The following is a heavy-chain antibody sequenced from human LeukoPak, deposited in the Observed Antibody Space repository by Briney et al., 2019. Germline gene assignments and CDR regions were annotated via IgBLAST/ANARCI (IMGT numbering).Heavy chain of an antibody. V-gene: IGHV3-21*01. J-gene: IGHJ4*02. CDR1: GVTFSNDG. CDR3: VRERACGASSCVAYYFDS. D-gene: IGHD2-2*01. Sequence: GGSLRLSCAASGVTFSNDGMDWVRQAPAQGLEGVSSISASSTYIWYADSVKGRFTISRDNAKSSLYLQMDSLRAEDTAVYYCVRERACGASSCVAYYFDSWGPGTLVTVSS. CDR2: ISASSTYI.